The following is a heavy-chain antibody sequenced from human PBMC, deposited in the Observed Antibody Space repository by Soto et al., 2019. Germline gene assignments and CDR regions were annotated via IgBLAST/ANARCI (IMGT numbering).Heavy chain of an antibody. J-gene: IGHJ4*02. CDR1: GASVGRDDYY. Sequence: SETLSLTCTVSGASVGRDDYYWSWIRQQPGKGLEWIGYIYYSGNTNYNPSLKSRLTISVDTSKNQFSLQLRSVTAADTAVYYCARTWIGSTFDFWGQGSLVTVSS. V-gene: IGHV4-31*03. CDR2: IYYSGNT. CDR3: ARTWIGSTFDF. D-gene: IGHD5-12*01.